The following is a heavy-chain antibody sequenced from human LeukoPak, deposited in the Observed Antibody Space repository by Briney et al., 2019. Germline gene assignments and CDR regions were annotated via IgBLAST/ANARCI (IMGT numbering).Heavy chain of an antibody. CDR2: INQRRNT. D-gene: IGHD6-19*01. Sequence: SETLSLTCVVYGESFSGYSWSWIRQPPGKGLEWIGEINQRRNTNYNPSLKSRVAISIDTSKNQFSLKLSSVTAADTAVYYCARHGWHAWYFDLWGRGTLVTVSS. J-gene: IGHJ2*01. CDR3: ARHGWHAWYFDL. CDR1: GESFSGYS. V-gene: IGHV4-34*01.